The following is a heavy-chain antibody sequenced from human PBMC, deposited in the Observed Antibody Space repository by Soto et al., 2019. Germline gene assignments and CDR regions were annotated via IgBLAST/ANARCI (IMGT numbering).Heavy chain of an antibody. CDR2: ISGSGGST. D-gene: IGHD3-22*01. J-gene: IGHJ3*02. CDR3: AKFGLGVGFWLLPTDAFDI. Sequence: GGSLRLSCAASGFTFSSYAMSWIRQAPGKGLEWVSAISGSGGSTYYANSVKGRFTISRDNSKNTLYLQMNSLRAEDTAVYYCAKFGLGVGFWLLPTDAFDIWGQGTMVTVSS. V-gene: IGHV3-23*01. CDR1: GFTFSSYA.